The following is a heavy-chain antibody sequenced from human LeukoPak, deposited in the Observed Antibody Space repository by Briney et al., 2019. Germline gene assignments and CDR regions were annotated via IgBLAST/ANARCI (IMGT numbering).Heavy chain of an antibody. D-gene: IGHD2-2*02. CDR3: ARDVVPATINQYYYYYMDV. CDR2: ISGSGGST. CDR1: GFTFSSNA. J-gene: IGHJ6*03. V-gene: IGHV3-23*01. Sequence: GGSLRLSCAASGFTFSSNAMSWVRQAPGKGLEWVSYISGSGGSTYYADSVKGRFTISRDNSKNTLYLQMNSLRAEDTAVYYCARDVVPATINQYYYYYMDVWGKGTTVTVSS.